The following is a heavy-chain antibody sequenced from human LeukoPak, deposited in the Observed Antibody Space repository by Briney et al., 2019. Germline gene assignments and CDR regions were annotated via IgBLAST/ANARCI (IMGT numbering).Heavy chain of an antibody. V-gene: IGHV4-59*01. CDR2: IYYSGTV. Sequence: SETLSLTCTVSAGSISGYYWSWIRQPPGKGLEWIGNIYYSGTVNYSPSLKSRVTISVATSNNQFSLNLLFVTAADSAVYYCARGWDTGYGYYGMDVWGQGTTVTVSS. D-gene: IGHD5-18*01. J-gene: IGHJ6*02. CDR1: AGSISGYY. CDR3: ARGWDTGYGYYGMDV.